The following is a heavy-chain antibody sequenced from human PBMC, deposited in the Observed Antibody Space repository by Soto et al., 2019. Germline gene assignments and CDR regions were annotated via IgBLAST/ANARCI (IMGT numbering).Heavy chain of an antibody. CDR3: ARVVLDYGSGSSSFDY. J-gene: IGHJ4*02. CDR1: GYTFTSYD. D-gene: IGHD3-10*01. CDR2: MNPNSGNT. Sequence: GASVKVSCKASGYTFTSYDINWVRQATGQGLEWMGWMNPNSGNTGYAQKFQGRVTMTRNTSISTAYMELSSLRSEDTAVYYCARVVLDYGSGSSSFDYWGQGTLVTVSS. V-gene: IGHV1-8*01.